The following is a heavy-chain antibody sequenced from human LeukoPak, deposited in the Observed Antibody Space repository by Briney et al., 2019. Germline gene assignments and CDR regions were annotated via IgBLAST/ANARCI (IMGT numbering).Heavy chain of an antibody. Sequence: PGRSLRLSCAASRFTFSNYGMHWVRQAPGKGLEWVAVIWFDGSIQYYADSVKGRFTISRDNSKNTLYLQMNSLRAEDTAVYYCAREGIAAAGTFDYWGQGTLVTVSS. D-gene: IGHD6-13*01. CDR3: AREGIAAAGTFDY. CDR2: IWFDGSIQ. J-gene: IGHJ4*02. CDR1: RFTFSNYG. V-gene: IGHV3-33*08.